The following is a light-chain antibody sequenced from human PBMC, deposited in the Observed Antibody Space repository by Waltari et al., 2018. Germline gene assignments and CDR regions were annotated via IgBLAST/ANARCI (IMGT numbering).Light chain of an antibody. V-gene: IGKV1-5*03. Sequence: DIQMTQSPSTLSASVGDRVTITCRASQNIRNWLAWYQQKPGKVPKLLLYKASNLEGGVPSRFSGSGSGTEFTLTINGLQPEDFATYYCQYRAFGGGTKVEI. CDR3: QYRA. CDR1: QNIRNW. J-gene: IGKJ4*01. CDR2: KAS.